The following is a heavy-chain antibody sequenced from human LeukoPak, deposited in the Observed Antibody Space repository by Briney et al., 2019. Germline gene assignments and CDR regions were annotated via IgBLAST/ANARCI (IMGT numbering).Heavy chain of an antibody. CDR2: ISGSDGST. V-gene: IGHV3-23*01. Sequence: GGSLRLSCAASGFTFRNYVMSWVRQAPGKGLEWVAAISGSDGSTWYADSVKGRFTVSRDNSKNTLYLQMNSLRAEDTAVYYCARGDIVGATTAPFDYWGQGTLVTVSS. CDR3: ARGDIVGATTAPFDY. J-gene: IGHJ4*02. CDR1: GFTFRNYV. D-gene: IGHD1-26*01.